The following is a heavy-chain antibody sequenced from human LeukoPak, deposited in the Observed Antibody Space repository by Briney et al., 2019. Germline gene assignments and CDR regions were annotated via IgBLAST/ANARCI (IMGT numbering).Heavy chain of an antibody. D-gene: IGHD3-9*01. V-gene: IGHV3-23*01. CDR1: GFTFSSYA. Sequence: QSGGSLRLSCAASGFTFSSYAMSWVRQAPGKGLEWVSAISGSGGSTYYADSVKGRFTISRDNSKNTLYLQMNSLRAEDTAVYYCAKGPYNILTGYSYYFDYWGQGTLVTVSS. J-gene: IGHJ4*02. CDR2: ISGSGGST. CDR3: AKGPYNILTGYSYYFDY.